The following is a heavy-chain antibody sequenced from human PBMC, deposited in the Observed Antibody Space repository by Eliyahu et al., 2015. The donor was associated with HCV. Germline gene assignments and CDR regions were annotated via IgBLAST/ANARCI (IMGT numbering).Heavy chain of an antibody. J-gene: IGHJ5*02. CDR3: ARLGWGLNH. CDR1: GDGIGSYF. V-gene: IGHV4-59*08. CDR2: SYYSGST. D-gene: IGHD7-27*01. Sequence: QVQLQESGPGLVRPSETLSLPCTVSGDGIGSYFWXWIRQPPGKGLEWIGYSYYSGSTNYNPSLKSRVTISVDTSKNLFSLKLNSVTAADTAVYYCARLGWGLNHWGQGSLVTVSS.